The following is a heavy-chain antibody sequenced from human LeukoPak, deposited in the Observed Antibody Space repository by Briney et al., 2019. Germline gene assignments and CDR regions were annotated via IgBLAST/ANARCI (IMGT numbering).Heavy chain of an antibody. CDR1: GVSITNSGSY. D-gene: IGHD3-16*01. CDR2: IYDSETT. CDR3: ARSPGDYVWIPQD. Sequence: KPSQTLSLTCTVSGVSITNSGSYWIWLRQHPGKGLEWIGYIYDSETTYYTPSLRSRVAFSLDTSRNVLSMRLHAVTAADTAIYFCARSPGDYVWIPQDWGQGTLVTVSS. V-gene: IGHV4-31*03. J-gene: IGHJ1*01.